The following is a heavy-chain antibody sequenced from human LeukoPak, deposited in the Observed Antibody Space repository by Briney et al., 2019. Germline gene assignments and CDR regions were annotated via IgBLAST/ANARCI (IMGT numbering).Heavy chain of an antibody. CDR2: IYHSGST. D-gene: IGHD2-15*01. CDR3: AVGYCSGGSCYSNAFDI. J-gene: IGHJ3*02. Sequence: SETLSLTCAVSGGSISSSNWWSWVRQPPGKGLEWIGEIYHSGSTNYNPSLKSRVTISVDKSKNQFSLKLSSVTAADTAVYYCAVGYCSGGSCYSNAFDIWGQGTMVTVSS. CDR1: GGSISSSNW. V-gene: IGHV4-4*02.